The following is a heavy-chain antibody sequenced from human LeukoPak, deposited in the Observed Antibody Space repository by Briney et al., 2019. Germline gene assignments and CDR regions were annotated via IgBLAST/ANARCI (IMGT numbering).Heavy chain of an antibody. J-gene: IGHJ4*02. D-gene: IGHD4-11*01. Sequence: PSETLSLTCAVYDGSFTGYFWNWIRQSPGKGLEWIGEINHRGSTNYNPSLKSRLTISVDTSKNQFSLRLTSVTAADTGVYFCARDPTTVMTVPWYFDTWGQGTLVTVSS. CDR2: INHRGST. CDR3: ARDPTTVMTVPWYFDT. CDR1: DGSFTGYF. V-gene: IGHV4-34*01.